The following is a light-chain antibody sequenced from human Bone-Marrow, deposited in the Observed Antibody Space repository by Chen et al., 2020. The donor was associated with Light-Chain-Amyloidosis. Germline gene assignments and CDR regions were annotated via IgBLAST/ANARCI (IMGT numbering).Light chain of an antibody. J-gene: IGLJ3*02. V-gene: IGLV3-21*02. CDR3: QVWDRSSDRPV. Sequence: SYVLTQPSSVSVAPGQTATIACGGNNIGSTSVHWYQQTPGQAPLLVVYDDSDRPSGIPERLSGANSENAATLTISRVEAGDEAAYYCQVWDRSSDRPVVGGGTELTVL. CDR1: NIGSTS. CDR2: DDS.